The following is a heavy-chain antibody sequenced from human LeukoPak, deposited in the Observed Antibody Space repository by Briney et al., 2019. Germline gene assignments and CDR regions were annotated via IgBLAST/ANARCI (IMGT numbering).Heavy chain of an antibody. Sequence: GGSLRLSCAASGLTFSNYWMDWVRQAPAKGLEWVANIKQDGSEKNYVDSVKGRFIISRDNAKNSLYLQMNTLRADDTAVYYCARDGFGTGSNWGQGTLVTVSS. V-gene: IGHV3-7*03. CDR2: IKQDGSEK. J-gene: IGHJ4*02. CDR3: ARDGFGTGSN. CDR1: GLTFSNYW. D-gene: IGHD3-16*01.